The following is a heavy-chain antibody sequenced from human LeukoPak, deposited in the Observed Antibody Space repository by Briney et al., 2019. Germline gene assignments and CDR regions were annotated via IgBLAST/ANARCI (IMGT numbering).Heavy chain of an antibody. CDR2: IYYSGST. V-gene: IGHV4-59*08. J-gene: IGHJ4*02. CDR3: ARLNRGIAVAGIPFDY. D-gene: IGHD6-19*01. CDR1: GGSISSYY. Sequence: SETLSLTCTVSGGSISSYYWSWIRQPPGKGLEWIGYIYYSGSTNYNPSLKSRVTISVDTSKNQFSLKLSSVTAADTAVYYCARLNRGIAVAGIPFDYWGQGTLVTVSS.